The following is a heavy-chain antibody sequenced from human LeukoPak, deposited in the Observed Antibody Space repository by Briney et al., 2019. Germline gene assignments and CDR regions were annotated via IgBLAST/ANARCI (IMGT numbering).Heavy chain of an antibody. J-gene: IGHJ5*02. CDR2: IYYRSKWYN. Sequence: PSQTLSLTCAISGDSVSSNSAAWNWIRQSPSRGLEWLGRIYYRSKWYNDYAVSVKSRITINPDTSKNQFSLQLNSVTPEDTAVYYCARGGIAAAGTNWFDPWGQGTLVTVSS. V-gene: IGHV6-1*01. D-gene: IGHD6-13*01. CDR1: GDSVSSNSAA. CDR3: ARGGIAAAGTNWFDP.